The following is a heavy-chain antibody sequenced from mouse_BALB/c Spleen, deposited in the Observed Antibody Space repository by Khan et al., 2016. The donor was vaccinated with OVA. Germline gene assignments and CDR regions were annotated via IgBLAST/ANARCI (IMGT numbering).Heavy chain of an antibody. D-gene: IGHD1-2*01. CDR3: ARTEIHYYGSYAMDY. CDR1: GFNIKDTY. J-gene: IGHJ4*01. Sequence: VQLQQPGAELVKPGASVKLSCTASGFNIKDTYIHWVKQRPEQGLEWIGRIDPATGNIKYDPKFQGKATITADTPSNTANLHLRSLTSEDTAVYYCARTEIHYYGSYAMDYWGQGTSVTVSS. V-gene: IGHV14-3*02. CDR2: IDPATGNI.